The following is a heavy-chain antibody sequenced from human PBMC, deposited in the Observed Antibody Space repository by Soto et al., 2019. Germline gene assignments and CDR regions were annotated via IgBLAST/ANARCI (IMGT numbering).Heavy chain of an antibody. CDR1: GFTFSNYW. D-gene: IGHD6-19*01. CDR2: IKQDGSDE. CDR3: TRGIRGSSGWSYYYGMDV. Sequence: EVQLVESGGGLVQPGGSLRLSCAASGFTFSNYWMSWVRQAPGKGLEWVANIKQDGSDEYYVDSVKGRFTISRDNAKNSLYLQMSILRAEDTAVYYCTRGIRGSSGWSYYYGMDVWGQGTTVTVSS. J-gene: IGHJ6*02. V-gene: IGHV3-7*03.